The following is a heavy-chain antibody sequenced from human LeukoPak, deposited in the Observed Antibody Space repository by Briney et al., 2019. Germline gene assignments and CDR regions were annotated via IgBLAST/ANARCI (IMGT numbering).Heavy chain of an antibody. CDR1: GYTFTSYG. J-gene: IGHJ4*02. CDR3: ARRLIAVAGPDY. V-gene: IGHV1-18*01. D-gene: IGHD6-19*01. Sequence: ASVKVSCKASGYTFTSYGITWVRQAPGQGLEWMGWISAYNGDTNYAQKLQGRVTMTTDTSMSTAYMELRSLRSDDTAVYYCARRLIAVAGPDYWGQGTLVTVSS. CDR2: ISAYNGDT.